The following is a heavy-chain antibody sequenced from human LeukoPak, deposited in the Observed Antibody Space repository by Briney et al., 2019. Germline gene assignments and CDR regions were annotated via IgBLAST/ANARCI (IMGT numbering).Heavy chain of an antibody. CDR1: GGSISSYY. CDR3: ARDRGIFEYSSFDP. J-gene: IGHJ5*02. V-gene: IGHV4-4*07. Sequence: SETLSLTCTVSGGSISSYYWSWIRQPAGKGLEWIGRIYTSGSTNYNPSLESRVTMSVDTSKNQFSLKLSSVTAADTAVYYCARDRGIFEYSSFDPWGQGTLVTVSS. D-gene: IGHD6-6*01. CDR2: IYTSGST.